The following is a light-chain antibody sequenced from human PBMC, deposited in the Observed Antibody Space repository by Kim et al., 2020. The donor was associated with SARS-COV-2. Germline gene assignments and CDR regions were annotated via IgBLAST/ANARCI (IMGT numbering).Light chain of an antibody. V-gene: IGKV3-20*01. Sequence: EIVLTQSPGTLSLSPGERVTLSCRASQSVSSKYFAWYQQKPGQAPRLLIYGASNRATGIPDRFSGSGSGTDFTLTISRLEPEDFAVYYCQQYATSPPLTFGGGTKVDIK. CDR2: GAS. CDR3: QQYATSPPLT. J-gene: IGKJ4*01. CDR1: QSVSSKY.